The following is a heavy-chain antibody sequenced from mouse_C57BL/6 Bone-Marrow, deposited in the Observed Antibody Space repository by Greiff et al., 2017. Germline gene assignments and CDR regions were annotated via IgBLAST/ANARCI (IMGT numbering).Heavy chain of an antibody. CDR2: IYPRSGNT. Sequence: QVHVKQSGAELARPGASVKLSCKASGYTFTSYGISWVKQRTGQGLEWIGEIYPRSGNTYYNEKFKGKDTLTADKSSSTAYMELRSLTSEDSAVYFWARGDDGYPAWFAYWGQGTLVTVSA. CDR3: ARGDDGYPAWFAY. V-gene: IGHV1-81*01. CDR1: GYTFTSYG. J-gene: IGHJ3*01. D-gene: IGHD2-3*01.